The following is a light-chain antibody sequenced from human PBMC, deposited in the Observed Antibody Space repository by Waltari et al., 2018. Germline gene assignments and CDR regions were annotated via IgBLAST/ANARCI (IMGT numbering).Light chain of an antibody. CDR1: SRFVGNQG. V-gene: IGLV10-54*02. J-gene: IGLJ2*01. CDR2: RNN. CDR3: SALDSSLSAVL. Sequence: QAGLTQPPSVSKGLRQTATLTCTGNSRFVGNQGAAWLQQHQGHPPKLLTYRNNNRPSGISERFAASRSGNTSSRTITGLQPEDEADYYCSALDSSLSAVLFGGGTKLTVL.